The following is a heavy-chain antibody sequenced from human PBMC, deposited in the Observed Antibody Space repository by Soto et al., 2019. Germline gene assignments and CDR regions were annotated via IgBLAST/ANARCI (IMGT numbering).Heavy chain of an antibody. CDR2: ISGSAGSI. CDR3: ASNMVFGQYGMDV. CDR1: GFTFSSYA. D-gene: IGHD3-10*02. V-gene: IGHV3-23*01. Sequence: GGSLRLSCAASGFTFSSYAMSWVRQAPGKGLEWVSAISGSAGSIYYADSVKGRFTISRDNSVNTLYLQMNSLRAEDTAVYYCASNMVFGQYGMDVWGQGTTVTVSS. J-gene: IGHJ6*02.